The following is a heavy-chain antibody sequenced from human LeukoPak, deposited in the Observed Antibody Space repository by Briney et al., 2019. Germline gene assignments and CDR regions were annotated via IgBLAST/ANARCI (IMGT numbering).Heavy chain of an antibody. CDR1: GFTFSSYA. J-gene: IGHJ4*02. CDR2: ISGSGGST. Sequence: GGSLGLSCAASGFTFSSYAMSWVRQAPGKGLEWVSAISGSGGSTYYADSVKGRFTISRDNSKNTLYLQMNSLRAEDTAVYYCAKDREGYSTHFDYWGRGTLVTVSS. D-gene: IGHD4-11*01. CDR3: AKDREGYSTHFDY. V-gene: IGHV3-23*01.